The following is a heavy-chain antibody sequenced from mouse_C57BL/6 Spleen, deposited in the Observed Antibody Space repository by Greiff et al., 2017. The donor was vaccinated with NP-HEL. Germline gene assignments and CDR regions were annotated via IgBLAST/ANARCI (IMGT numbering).Heavy chain of an antibody. Sequence: EVNVVESGGGLVKPGGSLKLSCAASGFTFSDYGMHWVRQAPEKGLEWVAYISSGSSTIYYADTVKGRFTISRDNAKNTLFLQMTSLRSEDTAMYYCARQIVATRGYAMDYWGQGTSVTVSS. CDR1: GFTFSDYG. J-gene: IGHJ4*01. CDR2: ISSGSSTI. CDR3: ARQIVATRGYAMDY. V-gene: IGHV5-17*01. D-gene: IGHD1-1*01.